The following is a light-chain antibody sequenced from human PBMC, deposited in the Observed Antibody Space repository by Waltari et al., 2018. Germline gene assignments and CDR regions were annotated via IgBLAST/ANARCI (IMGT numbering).Light chain of an antibody. CDR3: QQYFTSPSLT. J-gene: IGKJ4*01. Sequence: DIVMTQSPDTLTVSLGERATINCKTSQSVLYTSNNKNYLGRYQQKPGQPPKLLIYLASTRDSGVPDRFIGSGSGTDFTLTINSLQAEDVAVYYCQQYFTSPSLTFGGGTKVEI. CDR1: QSVLYTSNNKNY. CDR2: LAS. V-gene: IGKV4-1*01.